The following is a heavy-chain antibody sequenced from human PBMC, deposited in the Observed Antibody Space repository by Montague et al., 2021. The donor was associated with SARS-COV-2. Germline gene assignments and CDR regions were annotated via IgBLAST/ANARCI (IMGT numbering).Heavy chain of an antibody. Sequence: SETLSLTCTVSGGSITGYYWSWLRRSPGEGLEWIAYIYDGGAVXXXPSXXXRVTISTDTSKNQLSLKVNSVTAADTAVYYCVRDNPYGGPRGAYDIWGQGTMVTVSS. J-gene: IGHJ3*02. V-gene: IGHV4-59*01. D-gene: IGHD4-23*01. CDR1: GGSITGYY. CDR2: IYDGGAV. CDR3: VRDNPYGGPRGAYDI.